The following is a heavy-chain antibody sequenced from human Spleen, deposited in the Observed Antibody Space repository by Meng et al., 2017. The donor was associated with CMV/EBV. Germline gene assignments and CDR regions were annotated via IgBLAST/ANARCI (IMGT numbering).Heavy chain of an antibody. CDR1: GFTFSSYS. V-gene: IGHV3-21*01. CDR3: ARDLTGTIRGWFDP. CDR2: ISSSSSYI. D-gene: IGHD1-7*01. Sequence: GESLKISCAASGFTFSSYSMNWVRQAPGKGLEWVSSISSSSSYIYYADSVKGRFTISRDNAKYSLYLQMNSLRAEDTAVYYCARDLTGTIRGWFDPWGQGTLVTVSS. J-gene: IGHJ5*02.